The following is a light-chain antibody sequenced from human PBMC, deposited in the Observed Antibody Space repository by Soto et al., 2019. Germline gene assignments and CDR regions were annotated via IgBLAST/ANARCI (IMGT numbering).Light chain of an antibody. CDR1: QSVSSK. CDR2: GAS. J-gene: IGKJ1*01. CDR3: QQYRTSRT. V-gene: IGKV3-20*01. Sequence: IVMTRAPATLSVSPGERAALSCRAGQSVSSKLAWYQQTPGQAPRLLIYGASRTATGLPDRFSGSGSGKDSPLTISRLEHEDFAVYYCQQYRTSRTFGQGTKVDIK.